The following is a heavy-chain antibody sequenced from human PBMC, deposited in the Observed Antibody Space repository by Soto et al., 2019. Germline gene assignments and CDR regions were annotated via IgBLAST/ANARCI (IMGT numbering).Heavy chain of an antibody. J-gene: IGHJ4*02. CDR1: GFTFSSYA. Sequence: EVQLLESGGGLVQPGGSLRLSCAASGFTFSSYAMSWIRQAPGKGLEWVSGISGGGGGTYYADSVKGRFTISRDNSKNTLNLKMISLRAEDTAIFYCAKAVYGDYGGGGQGTLVTVSS. V-gene: IGHV3-23*01. D-gene: IGHD4-17*01. CDR2: ISGGGGGT. CDR3: AKAVYGDYGG.